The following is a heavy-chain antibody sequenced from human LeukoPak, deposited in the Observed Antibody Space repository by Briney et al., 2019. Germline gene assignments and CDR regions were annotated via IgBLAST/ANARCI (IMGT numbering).Heavy chain of an antibody. V-gene: IGHV3-7*01. Sequence: GGSLRLSCEASALIFSGYWLNWVRQTPGKGLEWVASIKEDGSERQYVDSVKGRFIISRDNAKNSLYLQMDNLRAEDTAVYYCTRGRYYFEYWGQGTLVTVSS. D-gene: IGHD3-9*01. CDR3: TRGRYYFEY. CDR2: IKEDGSER. J-gene: IGHJ4*02. CDR1: ALIFSGYW.